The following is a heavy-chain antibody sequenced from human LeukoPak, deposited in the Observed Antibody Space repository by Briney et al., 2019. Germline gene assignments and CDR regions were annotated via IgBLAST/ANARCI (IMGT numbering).Heavy chain of an antibody. CDR2: IYPGDSDT. Sequence: GESLKISCKGSGYSFTSYWFGWVRQMPGKGLEWMGIIYPGDSDTRYSPSFQGQVTISADESISTAYLQWSSLKASDTAMYYCARQPLCSGGSCYSLEYWGQGTLVTVSS. CDR3: ARQPLCSGGSCYSLEY. J-gene: IGHJ4*02. D-gene: IGHD2-15*01. V-gene: IGHV5-51*01. CDR1: GYSFTSYW.